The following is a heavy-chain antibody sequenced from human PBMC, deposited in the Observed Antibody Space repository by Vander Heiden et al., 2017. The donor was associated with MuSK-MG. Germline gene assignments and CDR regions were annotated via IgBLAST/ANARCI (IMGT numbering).Heavy chain of an antibody. V-gene: IGHV3-30*04. J-gene: IGHJ6*02. Sequence: QVQLVESGGGVVQPGRSLRLSCAASGFTFSSYAMHWVRQAPGKGLEWVAVISYDGSNKYYADSVKGRFTISRDNSKNTLYLQMNSLRAEDTAVYYCARDSVSGGSCYRSCDYYYGMDVWGQGTTVTVSS. D-gene: IGHD2-15*01. CDR3: ARDSVSGGSCYRSCDYYYGMDV. CDR2: ISYDGSNK. CDR1: GFTFSSYA.